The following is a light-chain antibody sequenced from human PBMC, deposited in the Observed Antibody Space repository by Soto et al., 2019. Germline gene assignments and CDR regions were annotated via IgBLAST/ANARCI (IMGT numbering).Light chain of an antibody. J-gene: IGLJ3*02. CDR1: SGHSSYA. CDR2: LNSDGSH. V-gene: IGLV4-69*01. CDR3: QTWGTGIWV. Sequence: QSVLTQSPSASASLGASVKLTCTLSSGHSSYAIAWHQQQPEKGPRYLMKLNSDGSHDKGDGIPDRFSGSSSGAERYLTISSLQPEDEADYYCQTWGTGIWVFGGGTQLTVL.